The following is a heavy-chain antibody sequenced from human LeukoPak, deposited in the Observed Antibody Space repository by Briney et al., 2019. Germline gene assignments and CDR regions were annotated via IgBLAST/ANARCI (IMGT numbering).Heavy chain of an antibody. D-gene: IGHD1-14*01. J-gene: IGHJ4*02. Sequence: SVKVSCKASGYTFTAYFMHWVRQAPGQGLEWMGGIIPISGTANYAQKFQGRVTFTTDESTSTAYMELTSLRSEDTAVYYCTRGGTFYRRTLLNYFDYWGKGSLVTVSS. CDR2: IIPISGTA. CDR1: GYTFTAYF. V-gene: IGHV1-69*05. CDR3: TRGGTFYRRTLLNYFDY.